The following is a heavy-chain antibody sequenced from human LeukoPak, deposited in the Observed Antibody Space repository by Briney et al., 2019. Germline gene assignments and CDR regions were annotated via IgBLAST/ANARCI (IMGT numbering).Heavy chain of an antibody. D-gene: IGHD1-14*01. V-gene: IGHV5-51*01. J-gene: IGHJ4*02. CDR3: ARGEGMAPAPQDY. CDR2: IYPGDSET. Sequence: GESLKISCQGSGYRFTNYWIGWVRQMPGKGLEWMGFIYPGDSETRYSPSFEGQVTISADKSIRTAYLQWSSPKASDTAMYYCARGEGMAPAPQDYWGQGTPVIISS. CDR1: GYRFTNYW.